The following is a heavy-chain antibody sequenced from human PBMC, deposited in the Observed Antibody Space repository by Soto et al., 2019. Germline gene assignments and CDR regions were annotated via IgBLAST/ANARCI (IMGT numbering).Heavy chain of an antibody. Sequence: LSLTCTVSGGSMRNYFWTWIRQPPGKGLEWIGYIHYSGTTSFFPSYNPSLRSRVTISEDTSKNQFSLKLLSVATADTAVYFCAAGEASSRNLAPYYLDFWGQGTLVTVSS. CDR2: IHYSGTT. V-gene: IGHV4-59*01. J-gene: IGHJ4*02. CDR1: GGSMRNYF. CDR3: AAGEASSRNLAPYYLDF. D-gene: IGHD6-13*01.